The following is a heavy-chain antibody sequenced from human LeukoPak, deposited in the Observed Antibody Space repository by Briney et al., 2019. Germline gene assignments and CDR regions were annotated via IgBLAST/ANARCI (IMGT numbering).Heavy chain of an antibody. CDR2: ISGSGGST. CDR3: VKDDSSGYYYFDY. Sequence: GGSLRLSCAASGFTFSNYAMYWVRQAPGKGLEWVSIISGSGGSTYYADSVKGRFTISRDNSKNTLHLQMNSLRAEDTAVYYCVKDDSSGYYYFDYWGQGTLVTVSS. D-gene: IGHD3-22*01. V-gene: IGHV3-23*01. J-gene: IGHJ4*02. CDR1: GFTFSNYA.